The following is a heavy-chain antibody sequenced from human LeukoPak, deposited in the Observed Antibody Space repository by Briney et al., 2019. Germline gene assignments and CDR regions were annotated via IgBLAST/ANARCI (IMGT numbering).Heavy chain of an antibody. V-gene: IGHV3-48*03. CDR2: ISSSANTI. CDR1: GFTFSTYE. D-gene: IGHD2-15*01. CDR3: ATRSGWTFDY. J-gene: IGHJ4*02. Sequence: GGSLRLSCAASGFTFSTYEINWVRQAPGKGLEWISYISSSANTIYYADSVKGRFTIPRDNAKHSLYLQMNSLRAEDTAVYYCATRSGWTFDYWGQGTLVTVSS.